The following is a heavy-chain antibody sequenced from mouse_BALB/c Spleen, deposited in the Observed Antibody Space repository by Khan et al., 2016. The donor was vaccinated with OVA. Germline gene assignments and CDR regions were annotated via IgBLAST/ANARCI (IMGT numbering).Heavy chain of an antibody. Sequence: DLVKPGASVKLSCKASGYTFTSYWINWIKQRPGQGLEWIGRIAPGSGSAYYNEMFKDKATLTVDTSSSTAYIQLSSLSSEDSAVYICARENDDGRTCYAMDYWGQGTSVTVSS. CDR2: IAPGSGSA. J-gene: IGHJ4*01. CDR3: ARENDDGRTCYAMDY. D-gene: IGHD1-1*01. V-gene: IGHV1S41*01. CDR1: GYTFTSYW.